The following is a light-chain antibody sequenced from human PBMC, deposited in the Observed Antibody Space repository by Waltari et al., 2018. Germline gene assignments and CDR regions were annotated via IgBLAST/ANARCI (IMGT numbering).Light chain of an antibody. V-gene: IGLV4-69*01. CDR1: SGHSSNL. CDR3: QTGGHGTWV. CDR2: VNSDGSH. J-gene: IGLJ3*02. Sequence: QLVLTQSPSASASLGASFKLTCTLSSGHSSNLIAWHQQQPEKGPRYLMKVNSDGSHSKGDEIPDRFSGSSSGAERYLTISSLQSEDEADYYCQTGGHGTWVFGGGTKLTVL.